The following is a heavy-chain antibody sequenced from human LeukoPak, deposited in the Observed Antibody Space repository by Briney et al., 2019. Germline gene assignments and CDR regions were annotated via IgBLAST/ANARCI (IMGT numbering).Heavy chain of an antibody. CDR1: GGSISSSSYY. Sequence: PSETLSLTCAVSGGSISSSSYYWGWIRQPPGKGLEWIGSIYYSGSTYYNPSLKSRVTISVDTSKNQFSLKLSSVTAADTAVYYCARQDGVGRAFDIWGQGTMVTVSS. V-gene: IGHV4-39*07. CDR2: IYYSGST. J-gene: IGHJ3*02. D-gene: IGHD2-15*01. CDR3: ARQDGVGRAFDI.